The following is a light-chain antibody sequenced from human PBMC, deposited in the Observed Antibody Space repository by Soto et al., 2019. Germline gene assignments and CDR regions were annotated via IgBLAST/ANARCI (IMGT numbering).Light chain of an antibody. CDR3: QQDYSLPIN. V-gene: IGKV4-1*01. Sequence: DIVMTQSPDSLAVSLGERATINCKSSQSVLYSSNKKHYLAWYQQKSGQTPKLIIYWASTRESGVPDRFSGSGSATDFTLTIRSLQAEDVAVYYCQQDYSLPINFGQGTRLAIK. CDR2: WAS. CDR1: QSVLYSSNKKHY. J-gene: IGKJ5*01.